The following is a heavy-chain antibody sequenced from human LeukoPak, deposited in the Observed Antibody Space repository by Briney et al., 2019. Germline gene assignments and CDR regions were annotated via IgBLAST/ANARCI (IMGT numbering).Heavy chain of an antibody. D-gene: IGHD3-10*01. Sequence: HSGGSLRLSCAASGFTFKSYAMSWVRQAPGKGLEWVSALSGSGGSPYDADAVKGRFIISRDNSKNTLYLQMNSLRAEDTAVYYCAKGRFGELPFPWFDPWGQGTLVTVSS. CDR3: AKGRFGELPFPWFDP. CDR1: GFTFKSYA. J-gene: IGHJ5*02. V-gene: IGHV3-23*01. CDR2: LSGSGGSP.